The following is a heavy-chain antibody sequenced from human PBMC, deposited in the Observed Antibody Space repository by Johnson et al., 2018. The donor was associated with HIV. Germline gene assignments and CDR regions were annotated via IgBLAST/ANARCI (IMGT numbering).Heavy chain of an antibody. CDR2: ISHDGSNK. CDR3: ARGRYDSSGPGGAFDI. V-gene: IGHV3-30-3*01. CDR1: GFTFSSYA. Sequence: VQLVESGGDLVQPGGSLRLSCAASGFTFSSYAMHWVRQAPGKGLEWVAVISHDGSNKYYADSVKGRFTISRDNSKNTLYLKRNSLRAEDTAVYYCARGRYDSSGPGGAFDIWGQGTMVTVSS. D-gene: IGHD3-22*01. J-gene: IGHJ3*02.